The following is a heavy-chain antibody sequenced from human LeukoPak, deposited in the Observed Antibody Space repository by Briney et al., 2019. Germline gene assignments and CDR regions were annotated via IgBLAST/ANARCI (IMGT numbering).Heavy chain of an antibody. CDR1: GYTFTGYY. V-gene: IGHV1-2*02. CDR2: INPNSGGT. Sequence: ASVKVSCKASGYTFTGYYMHWVRQAPGQGLEWVGWINPNSGGTNYAQKFQGRVTMTRDTSITTAYMELSRLRSDDTAVYYCARTHCSSTSCYPYFDYWGQGTLVTVSS. CDR3: ARTHCSSTSCYPYFDY. J-gene: IGHJ4*02. D-gene: IGHD2-2*01.